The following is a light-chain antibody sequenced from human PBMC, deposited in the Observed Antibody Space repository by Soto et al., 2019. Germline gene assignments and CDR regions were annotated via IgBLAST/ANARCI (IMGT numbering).Light chain of an antibody. CDR1: QSVSGW. Sequence: IQLTQSPSSLSASVGAPVPVTCRASQSVSGWLAWYQQKPGEAPKLLIYAASTLQSGVPSRFSGSGSGTDFTLTISSLQPEDVATYYCQKYNSAPLTFGGGTKVDIK. J-gene: IGKJ4*01. V-gene: IGKV1-27*01. CDR3: QKYNSAPLT. CDR2: AAS.